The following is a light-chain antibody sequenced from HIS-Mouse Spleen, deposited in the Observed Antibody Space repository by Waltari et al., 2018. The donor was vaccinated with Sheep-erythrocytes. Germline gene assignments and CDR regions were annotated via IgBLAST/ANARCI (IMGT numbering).Light chain of an antibody. V-gene: IGLV2-23*01. Sequence: QSALTQPASVSGSPGQSITISCTGTSSDVGSYNLVSWYHQHPGKAPKLMIYECSKRPSGVSNRFSGSKSGNTASLTISGLQAEDEADYYCCSYAGSSTPWVFGGGTKLTVL. CDR3: CSYAGSSTPWV. J-gene: IGLJ3*02. CDR1: SSDVGSYNL. CDR2: ECS.